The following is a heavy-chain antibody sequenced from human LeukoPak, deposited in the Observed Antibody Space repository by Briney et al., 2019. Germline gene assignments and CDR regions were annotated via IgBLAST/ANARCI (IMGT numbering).Heavy chain of an antibody. CDR3: ARVPGSCSSSSCSGLDY. Sequence: GESLKISCKGSGYSFTSYWIGWVRQMPGKGLEWMGIIYPGDSDTRYSPSFQGQVTISADKSISTAYLQWSSLKASDSAMYYCARVPGSCSSSSCSGLDYWGQGTLVTVSS. D-gene: IGHD2-2*01. CDR1: GYSFTSYW. CDR2: IYPGDSDT. V-gene: IGHV5-51*01. J-gene: IGHJ4*02.